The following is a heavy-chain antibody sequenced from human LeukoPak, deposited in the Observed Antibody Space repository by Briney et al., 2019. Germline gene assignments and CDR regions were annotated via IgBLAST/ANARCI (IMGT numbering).Heavy chain of an antibody. CDR1: GYTLTELS. D-gene: IGHD6-19*01. J-gene: IGHJ4*02. V-gene: IGHV1-24*01. CDR3: ARENSSGWSFDY. Sequence: ASVKVSCKVSGYTLTELSMHWVRQAPGKGLEWMGGFDPEDGETIYAQKFQGRVTMTTDTSTSTAYMELRSLRSDDTAVYYCARENSSGWSFDYWGQGTLVTVSS. CDR2: FDPEDGET.